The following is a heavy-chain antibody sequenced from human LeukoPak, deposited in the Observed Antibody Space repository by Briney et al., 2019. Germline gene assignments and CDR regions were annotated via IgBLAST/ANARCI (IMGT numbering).Heavy chain of an antibody. CDR2: ISGSGGST. CDR1: GFTFSSYA. CDR3: SKKPPVYDTALGMDG. V-gene: IGHV3-23*01. Sequence: PGASLRLSCAASGFTFSSYAMSWVRQAPGKGLEWVSAISGSGGSTYYADSVKGRFTISRDNSKNTLYLQMNSLRAEDTAVYYCSKKPPVYDTALGMDGWGQGTTVTVSS. D-gene: IGHD3-22*01. J-gene: IGHJ6*02.